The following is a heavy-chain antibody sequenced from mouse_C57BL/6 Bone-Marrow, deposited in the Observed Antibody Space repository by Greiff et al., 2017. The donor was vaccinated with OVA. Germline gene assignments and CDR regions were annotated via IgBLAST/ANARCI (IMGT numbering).Heavy chain of an antibody. CDR2: IDPSDSYT. J-gene: IGHJ1*03. Sequence: VQLQQPGAELVKPGASVKLSCKASGYTFTSYWMQWVKQRPGQGLEWIGEIDPSDSYTNYNQKFKGKATLTVDTSSSTAYMQLSSLTSEGSAVDYCARGDGAPVVRDVDVWGTVTTVTVSS. V-gene: IGHV1-50*01. CDR3: ARGDGAPVVRDVDV. D-gene: IGHD1-1*01. CDR1: GYTFTSYW.